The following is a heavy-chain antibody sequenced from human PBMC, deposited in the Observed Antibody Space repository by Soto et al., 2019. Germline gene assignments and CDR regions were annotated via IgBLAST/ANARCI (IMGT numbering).Heavy chain of an antibody. CDR2: IIPIFGTA. Sequence: QVQLVQSGAEVKKPGSSVKVSCKASGGTFSSYAISWVRQAPGQGLEWMGGIIPIFGTADYAQKFQGRVTSTADESTSPAYMELRSLRSEDTAVYYCASHSSLRGYCISTSCYGYYYGMDVWGQGTTVTVSS. D-gene: IGHD2-2*01. V-gene: IGHV1-69*12. J-gene: IGHJ6*02. CDR1: GGTFSSYA. CDR3: ASHSSLRGYCISTSCYGYYYGMDV.